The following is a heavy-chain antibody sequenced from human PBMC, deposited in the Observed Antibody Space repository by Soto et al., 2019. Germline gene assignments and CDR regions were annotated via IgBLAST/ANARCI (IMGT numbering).Heavy chain of an antibody. J-gene: IGHJ4*02. Sequence: GGSLRLSCAASGFTFSSYAMSWVRQAPGKGLEWVSAISGSGGSTYYADSVKGRFTISRDNAKNSLYLQMNSLRAEDTAVYYCARDLGSFDDILTGYDYWGQGTLVTVSS. CDR2: ISGSGGST. D-gene: IGHD3-9*01. CDR3: ARDLGSFDDILTGYDY. CDR1: GFTFSSYA. V-gene: IGHV3-23*01.